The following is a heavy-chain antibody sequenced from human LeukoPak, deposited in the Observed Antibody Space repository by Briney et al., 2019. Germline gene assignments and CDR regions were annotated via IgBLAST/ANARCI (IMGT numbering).Heavy chain of an antibody. CDR3: ARGDYYDSSGYFGAFDI. J-gene: IGHJ3*02. D-gene: IGHD3-22*01. Sequence: TSQTLSLTCTVSGGSISSGGYYWSWIRQHPGKGLEWIGYIYYSGSTYHNPSLKSRVTISVDTSKNQFSLKLSSVTAADTAVYYCARGDYYDSSGYFGAFDIWGQGTMVTVSS. CDR2: IYYSGST. V-gene: IGHV4-31*03. CDR1: GGSISSGGYY.